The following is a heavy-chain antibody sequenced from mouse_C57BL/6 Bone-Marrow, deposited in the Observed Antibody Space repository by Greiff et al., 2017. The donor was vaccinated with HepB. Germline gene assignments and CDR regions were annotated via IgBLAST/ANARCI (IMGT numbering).Heavy chain of an antibody. Sequence: EVQGVESGGGLVQPGGSLKLSCAASGFTFSDYYMYWVRQTPEKRLEWVAYISNGGGSTYYPDTVKGRFTISRDNAKNTLNLQMSRLKSEDTAMYYCARLGVYYDYGYWYFDVWGTGTTVTVSS. D-gene: IGHD2-4*01. CDR2: ISNGGGST. J-gene: IGHJ1*03. CDR1: GFTFSDYY. V-gene: IGHV5-12*01. CDR3: ARLGVYYDYGYWYFDV.